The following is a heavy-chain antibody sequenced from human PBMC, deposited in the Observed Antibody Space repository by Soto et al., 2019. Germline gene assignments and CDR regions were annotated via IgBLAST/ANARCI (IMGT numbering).Heavy chain of an antibody. V-gene: IGHV1-69*01. Sequence: QVQLVQSGAEVKKPGSSVKVSCKASGGTFSSYAISWVRQAPGQGLEWMGGITPISGTANYAQKFQGRVTITADESTRTAYMALSSLRSEDTAVYYCARSQGSSTSLEIYYYYYYGMDVWGQGTTVTVSS. D-gene: IGHD2-2*01. CDR3: ARSQGSSTSLEIYYYYYYGMDV. J-gene: IGHJ6*02. CDR2: ITPISGTA. CDR1: GGTFSSYA.